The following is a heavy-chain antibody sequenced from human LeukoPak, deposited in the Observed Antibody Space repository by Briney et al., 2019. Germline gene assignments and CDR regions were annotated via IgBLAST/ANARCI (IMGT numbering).Heavy chain of an antibody. CDR1: GGSISSYY. Sequence: SETLSLTCTVSGGSISSYYWSWIRQPAGKGLEWIGYIYYSGSTNYNPSLKSRVTISVDTSKNQFSLKLSSVTAADTAVYYCARKTVGATSGYYFDYWGQGTLVTVSS. J-gene: IGHJ4*02. D-gene: IGHD1-26*01. V-gene: IGHV4-59*12. CDR3: ARKTVGATSGYYFDY. CDR2: IYYSGST.